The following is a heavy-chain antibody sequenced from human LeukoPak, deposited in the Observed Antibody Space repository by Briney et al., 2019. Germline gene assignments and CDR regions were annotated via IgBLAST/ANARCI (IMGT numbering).Heavy chain of an antibody. Sequence: ASVKVSCKVSGYTLTELSMHWVRQAPGKGLEWMGGFDPEDGETIYAQKFQGRVTMTEDTSTDTAYMELSSLGSEDTAVYYCATQQQLVPDYYYYGMDVWGQGTTVIVSS. D-gene: IGHD6-13*01. CDR3: ATQQQLVPDYYYYGMDV. V-gene: IGHV1-24*01. J-gene: IGHJ6*02. CDR1: GYTLTELS. CDR2: FDPEDGET.